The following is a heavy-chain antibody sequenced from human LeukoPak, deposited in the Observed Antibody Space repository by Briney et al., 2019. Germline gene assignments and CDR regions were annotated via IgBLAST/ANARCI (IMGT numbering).Heavy chain of an antibody. D-gene: IGHD2-2*01. CDR1: GGSFSAYY. J-gene: IGHJ6*03. V-gene: IGHV4-34*01. CDR2: ISHSGST. CDR3: ARVVVVPAAANYYYYMDV. Sequence: SETLSLTCAVYGGSFSAYYWSWIRQPPGKGLEWIGEISHSGSTNYNPSLKSRVTISVDTSKNQFSLKLSSVTAADTAVYYCARVVVVPAAANYYYYMDVWGKGTTVTISS.